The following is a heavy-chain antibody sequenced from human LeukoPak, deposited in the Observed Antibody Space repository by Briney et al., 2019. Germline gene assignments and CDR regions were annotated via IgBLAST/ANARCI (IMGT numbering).Heavy chain of an antibody. CDR2: IYSGGST. Sequence: GGSLRLSCAASGFGVSSNYMSWVRQAPGKGLERVSVIYSGGSTYYADSVKGRFTISRDNSKNTLFLQMNSLRAEDTAVYYCARDYCSGGSCYSHFDYWGQGTLVTVSS. CDR1: GFGVSSNY. V-gene: IGHV3-53*01. CDR3: ARDYCSGGSCYSHFDY. J-gene: IGHJ4*02. D-gene: IGHD2-15*01.